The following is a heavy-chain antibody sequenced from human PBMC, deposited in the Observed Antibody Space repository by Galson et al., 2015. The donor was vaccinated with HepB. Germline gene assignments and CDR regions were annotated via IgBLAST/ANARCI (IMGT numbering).Heavy chain of an antibody. CDR1: GDSITTYY. Sequence: ETLSLTCTVSGDSITTYYWGWIRQPPGKGLEWIGYIYYSGSTNYNPSLKSRVTISVDTSMNQFSLKLRSVTAADTAVYYCARGPDYGDKSREDYYYGMDVWGQGTTVTVSS. CDR2: IYYSGST. CDR3: ARGPDYGDKSREDYYYGMDV. V-gene: IGHV4-59*01. D-gene: IGHD4-23*01. J-gene: IGHJ6*02.